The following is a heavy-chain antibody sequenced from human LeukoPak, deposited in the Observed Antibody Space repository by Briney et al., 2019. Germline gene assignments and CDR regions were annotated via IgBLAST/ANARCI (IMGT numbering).Heavy chain of an antibody. CDR3: ATTGIFGVVNPPFDY. CDR2: IYYSGTT. Sequence: SETLSLTCTVSGDSVSSYYWSWIRRPPGKGLEWIAYIYYSGTTNYNPSLKSRVTISVDTSKNQFSLKLSSVTAADAAVYYCATTGIFGVVNPPFDYWDQGTLVTVSS. J-gene: IGHJ4*02. CDR1: GDSVSSYY. V-gene: IGHV4-59*02. D-gene: IGHD3-3*01.